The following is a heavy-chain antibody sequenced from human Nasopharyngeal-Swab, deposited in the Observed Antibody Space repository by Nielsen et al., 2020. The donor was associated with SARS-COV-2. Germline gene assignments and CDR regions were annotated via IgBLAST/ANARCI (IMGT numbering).Heavy chain of an antibody. CDR1: FYTFTSYA. CDR3: ARVGDNWNDGDDY. CDR2: ISAYNGNT. V-gene: IGHV1-18*01. Sequence: ASVKVSCHSSFYTFTSYAISWVRQAPGQGLEWMGWISAYNGNTNYAQKLQGRVTMTTDTSTSTAYMELRSLRSDDTAVYYCARVGDNWNDGDDYWGQGTLVTVSS. J-gene: IGHJ4*02. D-gene: IGHD1-20*01.